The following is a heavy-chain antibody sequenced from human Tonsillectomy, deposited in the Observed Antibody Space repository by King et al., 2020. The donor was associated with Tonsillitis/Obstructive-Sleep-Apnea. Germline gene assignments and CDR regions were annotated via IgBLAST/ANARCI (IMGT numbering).Heavy chain of an antibody. CDR1: GFTFSRYW. V-gene: IGHV3-7*03. J-gene: IGHJ6*02. Sequence: VQLVESGGGLVQPGGSLRLSCAASGFTFSRYWMSGVRQAPGKGLEGGANIKQDGSEEYYVDSVKGRFTISRDNAKNSLYLQMNSLRAEDTAVYHCARDLGDSPYYGMDVWGQGTTVTVSS. CDR2: IKQDGSEE. CDR3: ARDLGDSPYYGMDV. D-gene: IGHD3-16*01.